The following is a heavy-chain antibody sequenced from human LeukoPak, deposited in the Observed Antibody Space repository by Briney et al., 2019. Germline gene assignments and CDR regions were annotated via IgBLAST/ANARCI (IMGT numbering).Heavy chain of an antibody. CDR2: IYYSGST. V-gene: IGHV4-39*01. D-gene: IGHD3-10*01. J-gene: IGHJ4*02. CDR3: VGSATAPYYFDY. CDR1: GGSISSSSYY. Sequence: SETLSLTCTVPGGSISSSSYYWGWIRQPPGKGLEWIGSIYYSGSTYYDPSLKSRVTISVDTSKNQFSLKLSSVTAADTAVYYCVGSATAPYYFDYWGQGTLVTVSS.